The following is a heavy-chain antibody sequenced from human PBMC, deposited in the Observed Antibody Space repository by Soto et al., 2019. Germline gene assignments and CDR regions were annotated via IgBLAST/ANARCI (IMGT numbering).Heavy chain of an antibody. CDR2: ISSSSSYK. J-gene: IGHJ6*02. V-gene: IGHV3-21*01. CDR3: ARDGKIFGYYYGMDV. CDR1: GFTFSSYS. Sequence: EVQLVESGGGLVKPGGSLRLSCAASGFTFSSYSMNWVRQAPGKGLEWVSSISSSSSYKYYADSVKGRFTISSDSDKNSLYLQMNSLRAEDTALYYCARDGKIFGYYYGMDVWGQGTTVTVSS. D-gene: IGHD3-3*01.